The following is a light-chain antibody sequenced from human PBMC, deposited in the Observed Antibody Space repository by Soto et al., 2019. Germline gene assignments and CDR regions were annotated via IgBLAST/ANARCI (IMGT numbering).Light chain of an antibody. CDR2: DAS. CDR3: QQYGSSGT. V-gene: IGKV3-20*01. Sequence: EIVLTQSPATLSLSPGGRATLSCRASQSVRSYLAWYQHKHGQAPRLLIYDASNRATGIPDRFSGSGSGTDFTLTISRLEPEDFAVYYCQQYGSSGTFGQGTKVDI. J-gene: IGKJ1*01. CDR1: QSVRSY.